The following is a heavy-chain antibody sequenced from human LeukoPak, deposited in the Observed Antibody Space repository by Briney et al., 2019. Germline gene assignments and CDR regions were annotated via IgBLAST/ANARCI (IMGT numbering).Heavy chain of an antibody. CDR2: IYYSGST. CDR1: GGSNSSYY. D-gene: IGHD3-10*01. CDR3: AREGVNAFDI. Sequence: SETLSLTCTVSGGSNSSYYWSWIRQPPGKGLEWIGYIYYSGSTNYNPSLKSRVTTSVDTSKNQFSLKLSSVTAADTAVYYCAREGVNAFDIWGQGTMVTVSS. J-gene: IGHJ3*02. V-gene: IGHV4-59*01.